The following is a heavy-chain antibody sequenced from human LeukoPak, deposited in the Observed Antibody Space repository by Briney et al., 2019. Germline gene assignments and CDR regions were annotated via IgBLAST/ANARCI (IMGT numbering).Heavy chain of an antibody. V-gene: IGHV3-23*01. CDR1: GFTLSSYG. Sequence: GGSLRLSCAASGFTLSSYGMSWVRQAPGKGLDWVSAISGSDSNTYYADSVKGRFTISRDNSKNTLYLQMNSLRAEDAAKYYCAKRREGAFDYWGQGILVTVSS. J-gene: IGHJ4*02. CDR2: ISGSDSNT. CDR3: AKRREGAFDY. D-gene: IGHD1-26*01.